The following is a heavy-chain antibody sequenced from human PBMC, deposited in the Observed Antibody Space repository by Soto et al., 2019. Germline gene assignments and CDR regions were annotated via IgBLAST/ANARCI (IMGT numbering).Heavy chain of an antibody. J-gene: IGHJ5*02. V-gene: IGHV3-7*01. CDR2: IKQDGSEK. CDR1: GFTFSSYW. Sequence: GGSLRLSCAASGFTFSSYWMSWVRQAPGKGLEWVANIKQDGSEKYYVDSVKGRFTISRDNAKNSLYLQMNSLRAEDTAVYYCARAPEYPVAFWFDPWGQGTLVTVSS. D-gene: IGHD5-12*01. CDR3: ARAPEYPVAFWFDP.